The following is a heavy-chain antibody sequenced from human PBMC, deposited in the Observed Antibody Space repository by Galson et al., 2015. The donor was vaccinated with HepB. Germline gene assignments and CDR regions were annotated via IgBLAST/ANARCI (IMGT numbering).Heavy chain of an antibody. CDR3: ARVGDLWTSPL. Sequence: SLRLSCAASGFTFSSYWMSWVRQAPGKGLEWVANIKPDGSEKYYVDSLRGRFTISRDNAKNSLYLQMNTLRGEDTAVYYCARVGDLWTSPLGGQGTLVTVSS. CDR1: GFTFSSYW. CDR2: IKPDGSEK. D-gene: IGHD3-3*01. J-gene: IGHJ4*02. V-gene: IGHV3-7*01.